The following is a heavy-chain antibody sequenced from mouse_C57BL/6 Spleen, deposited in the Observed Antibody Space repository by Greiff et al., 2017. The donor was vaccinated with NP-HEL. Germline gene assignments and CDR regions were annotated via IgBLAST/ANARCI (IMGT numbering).Heavy chain of an antibody. V-gene: IGHV1-5*01. CDR3: TRNDYLPFDY. CDR1: GYTFTSSW. J-gene: IGHJ2*01. D-gene: IGHD2-4*01. CDR2: IYPGNSDT. Sequence: EVQLQQSGTVLARPGASVKMSCKTSGYTFTSSWLHWVKQRPGPGLEWIGAIYPGNSDTSYNQKFKGKAKLTAVTSASTAYMELSSLTNEDSAVYYCTRNDYLPFDYWGQGTTLTVSS.